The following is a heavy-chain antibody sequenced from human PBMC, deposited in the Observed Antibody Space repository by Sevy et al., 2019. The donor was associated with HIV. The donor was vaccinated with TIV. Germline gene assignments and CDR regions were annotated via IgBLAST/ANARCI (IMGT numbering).Heavy chain of an antibody. J-gene: IGHJ4*02. D-gene: IGHD3-3*01. CDR2: ISAYNGNT. CDR1: GYTFTSYG. Sequence: ASVKVSCKASGYTFTSYGISWVRHAPGQGLEWMGWISAYNGNTNYAQKLQGRVTMTTDTSTSTAYMELRSLRSDDTAVYYCARAGRIFGVVILGHFDYWGQGTLVTVSS. V-gene: IGHV1-18*01. CDR3: ARAGRIFGVVILGHFDY.